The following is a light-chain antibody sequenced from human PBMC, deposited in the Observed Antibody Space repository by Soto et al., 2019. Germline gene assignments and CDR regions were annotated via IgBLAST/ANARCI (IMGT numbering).Light chain of an antibody. CDR3: KQYKEWPPFT. Sequence: EMVMTQSPATLSVSPGETATLSCRSSRSVSNNVAWYQQKPGQAPRLLILGASTRATGIPARFSGSGSGTEFTLSISSLQSEDFAVYYCKQYKEWPPFTFGQGTRLEIK. V-gene: IGKV3-15*01. CDR2: GAS. J-gene: IGKJ5*01. CDR1: RSVSNN.